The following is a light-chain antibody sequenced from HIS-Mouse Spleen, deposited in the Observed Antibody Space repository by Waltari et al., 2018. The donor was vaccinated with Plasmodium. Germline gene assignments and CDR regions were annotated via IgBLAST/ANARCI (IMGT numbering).Light chain of an antibody. CDR1: QSIRSY. Sequence: DIQMTQSPSSVSASLGDRLTITCRASQSIRSYLNSYQQKPGKARKLLIYAASRLQSGVPSRFSGSGSGTDFTLTISSLQPEDFATYYCQQSYSTWTFGQGTKVEIK. V-gene: IGKV1-39*01. CDR2: AAS. J-gene: IGKJ1*01. CDR3: QQSYSTWT.